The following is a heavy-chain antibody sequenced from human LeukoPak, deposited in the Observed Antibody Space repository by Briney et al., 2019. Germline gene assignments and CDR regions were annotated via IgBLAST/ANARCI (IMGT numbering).Heavy chain of an antibody. J-gene: IGHJ6*03. CDR3: ARGTYMDV. V-gene: IGHV1-18*04. CDR1: GYTFTIYG. Sequence: ASVKVFCKASGYTFTIYGISWVRQAPGQGLEWMGWISAHNGNTNQAQKVQGRVTMTTDTSTSTAYMELRSLASDDTAVYYCARGTYMDVWGKGTTVTVSS. CDR2: ISAHNGNT.